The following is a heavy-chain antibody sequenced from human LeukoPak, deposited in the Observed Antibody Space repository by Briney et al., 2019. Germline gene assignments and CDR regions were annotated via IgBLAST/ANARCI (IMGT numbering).Heavy chain of an antibody. CDR3: AREANDYGDYVGGYFDL. V-gene: IGHV3-48*01. CDR2: ISRSSSSI. J-gene: IGHJ2*01. Sequence: GGSLRLSCAASGFTVSSNYMSWVRQAPGKGLEWVSYISRSSSSIHYADSVKGRFTISRDNAKNSLYLQMSSLRAEDTAVYYCAREANDYGDYVGGYFDLWGRGTLVTVSS. CDR1: GFTVSSNY. D-gene: IGHD4-17*01.